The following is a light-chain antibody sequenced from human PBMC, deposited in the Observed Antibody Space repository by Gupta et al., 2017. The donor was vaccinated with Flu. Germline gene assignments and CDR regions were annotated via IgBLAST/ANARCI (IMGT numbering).Light chain of an antibody. J-gene: IGKJ5*01. V-gene: IGKV3-20*01. CDR1: QSVSGSY. CDR3: QLYGSSPPIT. Sequence: TLSFSPGERAALSCRASQSVSGSYLAWYQQKPGQAPRLLIYGASRRATGIPDRFSGSGSGTDFTLTISRLEPEDFAVYYCQLYGSSPPITFGQGTRLEIK. CDR2: GAS.